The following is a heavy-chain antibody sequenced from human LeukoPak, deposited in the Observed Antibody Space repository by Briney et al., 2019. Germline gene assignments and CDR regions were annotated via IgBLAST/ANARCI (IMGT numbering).Heavy chain of an antibody. CDR2: IYYSGST. D-gene: IGHD3-9*01. CDR1: GGSISSYY. J-gene: IGHJ4*02. CDR3: ARGYANWLLSD. Sequence: SETLSLTCTVSGGSISSYYWSWIRQPPGKGLEWIGYIYYSGSTNYNPSLKSRVTISVNTSKNQFSLKLSSVTAADTAVYCCARGYANWLLSDWGQGTLVTVSS. V-gene: IGHV4-59*01.